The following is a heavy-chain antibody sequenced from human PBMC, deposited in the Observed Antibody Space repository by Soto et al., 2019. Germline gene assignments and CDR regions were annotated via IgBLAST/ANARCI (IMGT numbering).Heavy chain of an antibody. CDR3: AKDPWGYYYGMDV. V-gene: IGHV3-23*01. CDR1: GFTFSSYA. Sequence: EVPLLESGGGLVQPGGSLRLSCAASGFTFSSYAMSWVRQAPGKGLEWVSGISGSGGSTYYADSVKGRFTISTDNSKNTLYLHMNSLRAEDTAVYYCAKDPWGYYYGMDVWGQGTTVTVSS. J-gene: IGHJ6*02. D-gene: IGHD7-27*01. CDR2: ISGSGGST.